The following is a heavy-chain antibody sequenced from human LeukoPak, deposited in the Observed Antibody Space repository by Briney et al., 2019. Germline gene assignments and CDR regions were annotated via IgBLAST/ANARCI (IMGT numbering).Heavy chain of an antibody. CDR1: GTSISSYY. J-gene: IGHJ1*01. CDR3: AAQYYYGSGSYYDAEYFQR. CDR2: TSHSGST. Sequence: SETLSLTCTVSGTSISSYYWTWIRQPPGKGPEWIGYTSHSGSTTYNPSLKSRVTISVDTSKNQFSLKLISVTAADTAVYYCAAQYYYGSGSYYDAEYFQRWGQGTLVTVSS. V-gene: IGHV4-59*01. D-gene: IGHD3-10*01.